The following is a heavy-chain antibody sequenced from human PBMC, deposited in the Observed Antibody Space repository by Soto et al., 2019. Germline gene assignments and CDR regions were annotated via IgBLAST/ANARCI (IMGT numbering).Heavy chain of an antibody. CDR3: AKDPGGYQLLYGMDV. V-gene: IGHV3-30*18. D-gene: IGHD2-2*01. CDR1: VFXFNRYV. CDR2: ISYDGSNK. J-gene: IGHJ6*01. Sequence: VTLSSAASVFXFNRYVVHWIRDEPGKALELVAVISYDGSNKYYADSVKGRFSISRDNAKNTLYLQMNTLRAEDTAVYYCAKDPGGYQLLYGMDVGGQGHTGT.